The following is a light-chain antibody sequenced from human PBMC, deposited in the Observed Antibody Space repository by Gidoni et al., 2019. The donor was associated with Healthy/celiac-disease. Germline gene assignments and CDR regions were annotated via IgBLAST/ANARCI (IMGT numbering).Light chain of an antibody. CDR2: GAS. Sequence: EIVLTQAPGTLSLSPGERATLSCRASQSVSSSYLAWYQQKPGQAPRLLIHGASSRATGITDRFSGSGSGTDFTLTISRLEPEDFAVYYCQQYGSPWTFGQGTKVEIK. CDR1: QSVSSSY. V-gene: IGKV3-20*01. J-gene: IGKJ1*01. CDR3: QQYGSPWT.